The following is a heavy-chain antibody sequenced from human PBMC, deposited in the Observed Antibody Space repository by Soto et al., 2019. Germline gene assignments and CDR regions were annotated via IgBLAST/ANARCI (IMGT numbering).Heavy chain of an antibody. CDR1: GHTFTSYA. Sequence: ASVKVSCKASGHTFTSYAMHWVRQAPGQRLEWMGWINAGNGNTKYSQKFQGRVTITRDTSASTAYMELGSLRSEDTAVYYCARGGYSGYVLVPYYYYYMDVWGKGTTVTVSS. CDR3: ARGGYSGYVLVPYYYYYMDV. V-gene: IGHV1-3*01. D-gene: IGHD5-12*01. J-gene: IGHJ6*03. CDR2: INAGNGNT.